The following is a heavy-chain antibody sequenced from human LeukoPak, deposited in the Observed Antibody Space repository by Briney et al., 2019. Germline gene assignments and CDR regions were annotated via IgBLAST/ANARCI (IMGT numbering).Heavy chain of an antibody. CDR3: ASIAANGYYFDY. V-gene: IGHV4-30-2*01. CDR1: GGSISSGGYS. J-gene: IGHJ4*02. D-gene: IGHD2-15*01. CDR2: IYHSGST. Sequence: PSQTLSLTCAVSGGSISSGGYSWSWIRQPPGKGLEWIGCIYHSGSTYYNPSLKSRVTISVDRSKNQFSLKLSSVTAADTAVYYCASIAANGYYFDYWGQGTLVTVSS.